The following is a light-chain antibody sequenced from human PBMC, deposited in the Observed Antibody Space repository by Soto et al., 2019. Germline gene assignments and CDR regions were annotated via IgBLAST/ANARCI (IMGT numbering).Light chain of an antibody. CDR3: TQRSTWPWT. CDR1: QSVSSY. J-gene: IGKJ1*01. V-gene: IGKV3-11*01. Sequence: EIVMTQSPATLSVSPGARATLSCRAGQSVSSYLACYQQKPGQAPRLLIYDASNRATGIPAKFSGSGSGTDFTLTISSLEPEDFAGDYCTQRSTWPWTSGQGTKVEIK. CDR2: DAS.